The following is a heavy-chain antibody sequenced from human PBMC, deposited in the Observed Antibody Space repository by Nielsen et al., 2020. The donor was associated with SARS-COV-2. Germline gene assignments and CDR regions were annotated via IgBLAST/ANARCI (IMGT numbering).Heavy chain of an antibody. Sequence: GESLKISCAASGFTFSSYGMHWVRQAPGKGLEWVAVIWYDGSNKYYADSVKGRFTISRDNSKNTLYLQMNSLRAEDTAVYYCARDWVGYCSGGSCYYYYYYGMDVWGQGTTVTVSS. CDR2: IWYDGSNK. D-gene: IGHD2-15*01. CDR1: GFTFSSYG. J-gene: IGHJ6*02. V-gene: IGHV3-33*01. CDR3: ARDWVGYCSGGSCYYYYYYGMDV.